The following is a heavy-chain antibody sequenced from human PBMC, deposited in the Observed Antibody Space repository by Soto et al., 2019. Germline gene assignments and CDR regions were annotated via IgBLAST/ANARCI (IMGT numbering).Heavy chain of an antibody. Sequence: SVKLSCTASGGSFSSYAISWVRQAPGQGLEWMGGIIPIFGTANYAQKFQGRVTITADESTSTAYMELSSLRSEDTAVYYCARGESSGYGRKPYGMDVWGQGTTVTVAS. J-gene: IGHJ6*02. D-gene: IGHD3-22*01. CDR3: ARGESSGYGRKPYGMDV. CDR1: GGSFSSYA. CDR2: IIPIFGTA. V-gene: IGHV1-69*13.